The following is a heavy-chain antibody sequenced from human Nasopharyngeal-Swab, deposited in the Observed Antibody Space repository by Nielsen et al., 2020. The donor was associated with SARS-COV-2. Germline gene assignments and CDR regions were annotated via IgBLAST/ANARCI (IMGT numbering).Heavy chain of an antibody. J-gene: IGHJ3*02. CDR2: IYNSGST. V-gene: IGHV4-61*01. CDR1: GDSVSSGSYY. Sequence: SETLSLTCTVSGDSVSSGSYYWSWIRQPPGKEVEWIGYIYNSGSTNYNPSLKSRVSISADTPKNQFSLKLSPVTAADTAVYYCARLNNDAFDIWGQGTMVTVSS. D-gene: IGHD2/OR15-2a*01. CDR3: ARLNNDAFDI.